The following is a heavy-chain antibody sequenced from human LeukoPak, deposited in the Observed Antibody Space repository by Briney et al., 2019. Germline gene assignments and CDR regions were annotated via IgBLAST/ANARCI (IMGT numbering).Heavy chain of an antibody. CDR2: IYYSGST. CDR3: ARGRNYDILTPDFGPLDY. CDR1: GGSISSGGYY. J-gene: IGHJ4*02. V-gene: IGHV4-31*03. D-gene: IGHD3-9*01. Sequence: PSETLSLTCTVSGGSISSGGYYWSWIRQHPGKGLEWIGYIYYSGSTYYNPSLKSRVTISVDTSKNQFSLKLSSVTAADTAVYYCARGRNYDILTPDFGPLDYWGQGTLVTVSS.